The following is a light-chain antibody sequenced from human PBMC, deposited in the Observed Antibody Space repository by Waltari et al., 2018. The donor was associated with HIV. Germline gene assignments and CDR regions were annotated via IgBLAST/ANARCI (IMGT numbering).Light chain of an antibody. V-gene: IGKV1-9*01. Sequence: DIHLTQSPSFLSASVGDRVTITCRASLGINSYLAWYQQNPGKAPKLLIYAVSTLQSGVPSRFSGSGSGTEFTLTISSLQPEDFATYYCQQLNGYPRFAGGTRVEVK. J-gene: IGKJ4*01. CDR3: QQLNGYPR. CDR2: AVS. CDR1: LGINSY.